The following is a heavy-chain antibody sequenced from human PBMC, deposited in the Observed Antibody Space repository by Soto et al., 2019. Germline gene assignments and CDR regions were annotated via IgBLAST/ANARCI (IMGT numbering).Heavy chain of an antibody. D-gene: IGHD3-22*01. V-gene: IGHV4-31*03. CDR1: GGSISSGGYY. CDR3: ARAVYDSSGYDIDY. CDR2: IYYSGST. Sequence: SETLSLTCTVSGGSISSGGYYWSWIRQHPGKGLEWIGYIYYSGSTYYNPSLKSRVTISVDTSKNQFSLKLSSVTAADTAVYYCARAVYDSSGYDIDYWGQGTLVTVSS. J-gene: IGHJ4*02.